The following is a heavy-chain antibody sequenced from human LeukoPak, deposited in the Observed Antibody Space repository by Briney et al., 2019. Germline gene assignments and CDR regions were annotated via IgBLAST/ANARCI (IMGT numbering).Heavy chain of an antibody. CDR3: AREARCSGGSCYSYWFDP. D-gene: IGHD2-15*01. CDR2: IYYSGST. V-gene: IGHV4-59*01. J-gene: IGHJ5*02. CDR1: GGSISSYY. Sequence: SETLSLTCTVSGGSISSYYWSCIRQPPGKGLEWIGYIYYSGSTNYNPSLKSRVTISVDTSKNQFSLKLSSVTAADTAVYYCAREARCSGGSCYSYWFDPWGQGTLVTVSS.